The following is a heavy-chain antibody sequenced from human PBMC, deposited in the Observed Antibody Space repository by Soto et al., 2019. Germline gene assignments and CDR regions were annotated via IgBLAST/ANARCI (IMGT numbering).Heavy chain of an antibody. CDR3: AKDAAARYYYYYMDV. V-gene: IGHV3-9*01. J-gene: IGHJ6*03. CDR2: ISWNSGSI. D-gene: IGHD6-6*01. Sequence: DVQLVESGGGLVQPGRSLRLSCAASGFTFDDYAMHWVRQAPGKGLEWVSGISWNSGSIGYADSVKGRFTISRDNAKNSLYLQMNSLRAEDTALYYCAKDAAARYYYYYMDVWGKGTTVTVSS. CDR1: GFTFDDYA.